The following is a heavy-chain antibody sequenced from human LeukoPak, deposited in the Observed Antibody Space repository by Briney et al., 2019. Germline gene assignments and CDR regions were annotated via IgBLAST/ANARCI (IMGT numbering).Heavy chain of an antibody. CDR2: ISYDGSNK. J-gene: IGHJ6*02. CDR3: AKDRLYCSSTSCYYYYYGMDV. D-gene: IGHD2-2*01. CDR1: GLTFSSYG. Sequence: GRSLRLSCAASGLTFSSYGMHWVRQAPGKGLEWVAVISYDGSNKYYADSVKGRFTISRDNSKNTLYLQMNSLRAEDTAVYYCAKDRLYCSSTSCYYYYYGMDVWGQGTTVTVSS. V-gene: IGHV3-30*18.